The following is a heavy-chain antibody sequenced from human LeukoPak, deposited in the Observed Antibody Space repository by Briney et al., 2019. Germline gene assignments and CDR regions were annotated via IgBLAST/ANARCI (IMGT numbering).Heavy chain of an antibody. Sequence: SETLSLTCTVSGDSISSGLYSWGWIRQPPGEGLEWIGNIYHNGDTCYIPSLRSRVTISVDTSENQFSLSLRSVTAADTAVYYCARLWSHSKTEDYWGQGTVVTVSS. D-gene: IGHD3-16*01. CDR3: ARLWSHSKTEDY. V-gene: IGHV4-39*01. J-gene: IGHJ4*02. CDR1: GDSISSGLYS. CDR2: IYHNGDT.